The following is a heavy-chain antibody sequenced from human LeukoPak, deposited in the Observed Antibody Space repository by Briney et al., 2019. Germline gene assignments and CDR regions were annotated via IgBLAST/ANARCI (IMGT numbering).Heavy chain of an antibody. J-gene: IGHJ4*02. Sequence: GGSLRLSCAASGFTFDDYAMHWVRQAPGKGLEWVSLISGDGGSTYYADSVKGRFTISRDNSKNSLYLQMNSLRTEDTALYYCAKDISYDYVWGSYRPRQIYYFDYWGQGTLVTASS. V-gene: IGHV3-43*02. CDR1: GFTFDDYA. CDR3: AKDISYDYVWGSYRPRQIYYFDY. CDR2: ISGDGGST. D-gene: IGHD3-16*02.